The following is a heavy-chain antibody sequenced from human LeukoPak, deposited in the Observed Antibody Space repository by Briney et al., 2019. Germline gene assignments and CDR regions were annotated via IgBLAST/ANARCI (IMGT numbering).Heavy chain of an antibody. CDR1: GYTLTELS. V-gene: IGHV1-24*01. J-gene: IGHJ4*02. CDR2: FDPEDGET. D-gene: IGHD1-26*01. Sequence: ASVKVSCKVSGYTLTELSMHWVRQAPGKGLGGMGGFDPEDGETIYAQKFQGRVTMTEDTSTDKAYMELSSLRSEDTAVYYCARDLLGATTLEYWGQGTLVTVSS. CDR3: ARDLLGATTLEY.